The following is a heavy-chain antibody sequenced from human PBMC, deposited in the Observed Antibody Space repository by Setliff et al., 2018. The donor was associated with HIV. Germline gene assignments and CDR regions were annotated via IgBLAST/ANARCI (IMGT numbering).Heavy chain of an antibody. CDR3: ARERVGLHY. V-gene: IGHV3-7*01. CDR2: IKEDGTEK. CDR1: GFTFTTYW. D-gene: IGHD2-2*01. J-gene: IGHJ4*02. Sequence: LRLSCAASGFTFTTYWMSWVRQAPGKGLEWVASIKEDGTEKFYADSVKGRFTFSRDNAENSLYLQMNSLRAEDTAVYYCARERVGLHYWGQGTLVTVSS.